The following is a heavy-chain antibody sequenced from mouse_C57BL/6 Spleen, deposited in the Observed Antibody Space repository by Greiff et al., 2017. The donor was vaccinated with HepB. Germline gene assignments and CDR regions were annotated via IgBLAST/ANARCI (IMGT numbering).Heavy chain of an antibody. J-gene: IGHJ3*01. V-gene: IGHV5-9-1*02. Sequence: DVQLVESGEGLVKPGGSLKLSCAASGFTFSSYAMSWVRQTPEKRLEWVAYISSGGDYIYYADTVKDRFTISKDNARNTLYLQMSSLKAEDTAMYYWTRDSSGGFAYWGQGTLVTVSA. CDR2: ISSGGDYI. CDR3: TRDSSGGFAY. CDR1: GFTFSSYA. D-gene: IGHD3-2*02.